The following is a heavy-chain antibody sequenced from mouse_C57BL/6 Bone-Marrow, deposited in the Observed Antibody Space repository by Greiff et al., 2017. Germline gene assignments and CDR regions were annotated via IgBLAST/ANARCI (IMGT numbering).Heavy chain of an antibody. CDR3: AHYGSSPWYFDV. V-gene: IGHV1-81*01. Sequence: QVQLKESGAELARPGASVKLSCKASGYTFTSYGISWVKQRTGQGLEWIGEIYPRSGNTYYNEKFKGKATLTADKSSSTAYMELRSLTSEDSAVYFCAHYGSSPWYFDVWGTGTTVTVSS. J-gene: IGHJ1*03. D-gene: IGHD1-1*01. CDR2: IYPRSGNT. CDR1: GYTFTSYG.